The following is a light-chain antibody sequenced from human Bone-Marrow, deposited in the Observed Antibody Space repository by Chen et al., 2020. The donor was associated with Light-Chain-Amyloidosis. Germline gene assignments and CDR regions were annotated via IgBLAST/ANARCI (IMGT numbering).Light chain of an antibody. J-gene: IGLJ2*01. CDR1: DLPTKY. CDR2: RDT. V-gene: IGLV3-25*03. Sequence: SYELTQPPSVSVSPGQTARITCSGDDLPTKYAYWYQQKPGPAPVLVIHRDTERPSGISDRFAGSSSGTTATLTISVVQAEDEADYHCQSADSSGTYEVIFGGGTKLTVL. CDR3: QSADSSGTYEVI.